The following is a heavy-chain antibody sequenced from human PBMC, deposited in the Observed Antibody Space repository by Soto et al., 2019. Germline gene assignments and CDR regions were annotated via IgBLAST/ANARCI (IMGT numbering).Heavy chain of an antibody. Sequence: QVQLVESGGGVVQPGRSLRLSCAASGFTFSSYGMHWVRQAPGKGLEWVAVISYDGSNKYYADSVKGRFTISRDNSKNTLYLQMNSLRAEDTAVYYCAKVHSNYDNCFDPWGQGTLVTVSS. CDR1: GFTFSSYG. CDR2: ISYDGSNK. CDR3: AKVHSNYDNCFDP. J-gene: IGHJ5*02. V-gene: IGHV3-30*18. D-gene: IGHD4-4*01.